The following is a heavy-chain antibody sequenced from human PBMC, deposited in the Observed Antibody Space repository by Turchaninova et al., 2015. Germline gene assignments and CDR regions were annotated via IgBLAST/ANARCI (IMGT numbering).Heavy chain of an antibody. J-gene: IGHJ4*02. CDR2: IIPIFGTA. D-gene: IGHD5-18*01. V-gene: IGHV1-69*01. CDR1: GGTFSSYG. CDR3: SRGYSYGPWD. Sequence: QLQLVQSGAEVKKPGSSVKVSCKAYGGTFSSYGFSWGRQAPGQGLEWMGGIIPIFGTANYAQKFQGRVTITADESTSTAYMELSSLRSEDTAVYYCSRGYSYGPWDWGQGTLVTVSS.